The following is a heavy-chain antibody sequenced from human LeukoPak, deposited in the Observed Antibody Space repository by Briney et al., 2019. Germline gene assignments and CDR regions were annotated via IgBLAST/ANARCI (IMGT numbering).Heavy chain of an antibody. CDR1: GFTFSDYY. V-gene: IGHV3-11*01. CDR2: ISSSGSTI. Sequence: GGSLRLSCAASGFTFSDYYMSWIRQAPGMRLEWISCISSSGSTIHYADSVKGRFTISRDNAKNSLYLQMNSLRAEDTAVYYCARVRGSYSIDYWGQGTLVTVSS. J-gene: IGHJ4*02. CDR3: ARVRGSYSIDY. D-gene: IGHD1-26*01.